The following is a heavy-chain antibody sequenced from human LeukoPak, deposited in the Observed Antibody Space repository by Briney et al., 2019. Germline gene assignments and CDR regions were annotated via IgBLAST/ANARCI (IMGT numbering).Heavy chain of an antibody. CDR2: GSGSGGST. CDR1: GFTFSSYA. J-gene: IGHJ4*02. CDR3: AKDPCHGSYRYDFSCRYFDY. Sequence: GGTLRISCAASGFTFSSYAMSWGRQAPGKGLEWVSAGSGSGGSTYYADSVKGRFTISRDNSKNTLYLQMNSLRAEDTAVYYCAKDPCHGSYRYDFSCRYFDYWGQGTLVTVSS. D-gene: IGHD3-16*02. V-gene: IGHV3-23*01.